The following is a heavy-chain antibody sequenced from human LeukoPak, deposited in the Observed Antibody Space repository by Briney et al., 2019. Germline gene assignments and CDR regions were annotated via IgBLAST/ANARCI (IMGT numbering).Heavy chain of an antibody. J-gene: IGHJ6*02. CDR1: GGSFSDYF. CDR3: ARDVVVVPAAIHCGMDV. V-gene: IGHV4-34*01. D-gene: IGHD2-2*01. CDR2: INHSGRT. Sequence: SETLSLTCAVYGGSFSDYFWGWIRQPPGQGLEWMGEINHSGRTYYNPSLHSRATITVDTSKTQFPLNLSSVTAADTAVYYCARDVVVVPAAIHCGMDVWGQGTTVTVSS.